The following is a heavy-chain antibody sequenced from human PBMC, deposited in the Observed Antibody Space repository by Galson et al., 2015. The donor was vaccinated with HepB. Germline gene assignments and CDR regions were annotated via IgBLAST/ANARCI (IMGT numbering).Heavy chain of an antibody. CDR1: GGTLKNYA. V-gene: IGHV1-69*13. D-gene: IGHD3-10*01. J-gene: IGHJ4*02. CDR3: ARPGISTTYHYFDY. Sequence: SVKVSCKASGGTLKNYAISWVRQAPGHGLEWMGGIIPVFGSADYRQRFQGRLTITADESTSTVYMELSSLISEDTAVYYCARPGISTTYHYFDYWGQGTLVTVSS. CDR2: IIPVFGSA.